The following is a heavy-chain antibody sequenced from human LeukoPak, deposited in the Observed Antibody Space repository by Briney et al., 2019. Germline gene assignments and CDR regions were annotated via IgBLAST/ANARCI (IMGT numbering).Heavy chain of an antibody. D-gene: IGHD2-15*01. CDR1: GGSITNYY. V-gene: IGHV4-59*08. CDR2: IYYSGST. Sequence: SETLSLTCTVSGGSITNYYWSWIRQPPGKELEWIGYIYYSGSTYYNPSLKSRVTISVDTSKNQFSLKLSSVTAADTAVYYCARGWGYCSGGSCYEDIWGQGTMVTVSS. CDR3: ARGWGYCSGGSCYEDI. J-gene: IGHJ3*02.